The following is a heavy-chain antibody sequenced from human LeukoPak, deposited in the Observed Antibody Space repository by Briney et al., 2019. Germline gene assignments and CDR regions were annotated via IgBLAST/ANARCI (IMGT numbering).Heavy chain of an antibody. J-gene: IGHJ4*02. V-gene: IGHV3-23*01. CDR1: GFTFSSYA. D-gene: IGHD5-18*01. CDR2: ISGSGGST. CDR3: AKDLKAGYSYGYLDY. Sequence: GGSLRLSCAASGFTFSSYAMSWVRQAPGKGLEWVSAISGSGGSTYYADSVKGRFTISRDNSKNTLYLQMSSLRAEDTAVYYCAKDLKAGYSYGYLDYWGQGTLVTVSS.